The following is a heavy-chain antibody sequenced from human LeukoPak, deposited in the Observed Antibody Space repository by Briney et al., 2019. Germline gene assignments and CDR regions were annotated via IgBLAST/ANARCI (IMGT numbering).Heavy chain of an antibody. CDR3: AELGITMIGGV. CDR2: ISSSGSTI. J-gene: IGHJ6*04. D-gene: IGHD3-10*02. V-gene: IGHV3-48*03. Sequence: GGSLRLSCAASGFTFSNYAMSWVRQAPGKGLEWVSYISSSGSTIYYADSVKGRFTISRNNAKNSLYLQMNSLRAEDTAVYYCAELGITMIGGVWGKGTTVTISS. CDR1: GFTFSNYA.